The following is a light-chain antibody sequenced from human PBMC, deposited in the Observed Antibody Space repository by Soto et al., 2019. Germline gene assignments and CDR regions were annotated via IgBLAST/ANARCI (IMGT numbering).Light chain of an antibody. CDR1: SSNIGSNT. CDR3: AAWDDSLNGAV. CDR2: SNN. J-gene: IGLJ7*01. V-gene: IGLV1-44*01. Sequence: LTQPPSASGTPGQRVTISCSGSSSNIGSNTVNWFQQLPGTAPKLLIYSNNQRPSGVPDRFSGSKSGTSASLAISGLQSEDEADYYCAAWDDSLNGAVFGGGTQLTVL.